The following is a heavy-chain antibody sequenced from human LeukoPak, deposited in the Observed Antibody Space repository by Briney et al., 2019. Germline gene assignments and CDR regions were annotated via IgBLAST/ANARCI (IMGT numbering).Heavy chain of an antibody. J-gene: IGHJ4*02. V-gene: IGHV4-59*01. CDR3: ARGPPLYYYDSSGCRFDY. CDR1: GGSINSYY. CDR2: IYDSGST. Sequence: SETLSLTCTVSGGSINSYYWSWIRQPPGKGLEWIGNIYDSGSTNYNPSLKSRVTISVDTSRNQFSLKLNSVTAADTAVYYCARGPPLYYYDSSGCRFDYWGQGTLVTVSS. D-gene: IGHD3-22*01.